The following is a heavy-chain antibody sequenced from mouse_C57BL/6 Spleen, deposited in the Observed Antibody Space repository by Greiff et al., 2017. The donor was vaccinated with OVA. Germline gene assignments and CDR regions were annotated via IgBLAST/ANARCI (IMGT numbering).Heavy chain of an antibody. CDR3: ARNCGSREGRFAY. V-gene: IGHV1-81*01. CDR1: GYTFTSYG. D-gene: IGHD1-1*01. CDR2: IYPRSGNT. J-gene: IGHJ3*01. Sequence: VQLQQSGAELARPGASVKLSCKASGYTFTSYGISWVQQRTGQGLEWIGEIYPRSGNTYYNEKFKGKVTLTADKSSSTANMELRSLTSEDSAVYFCARNCGSREGRFAYWGQGTLVTVSA.